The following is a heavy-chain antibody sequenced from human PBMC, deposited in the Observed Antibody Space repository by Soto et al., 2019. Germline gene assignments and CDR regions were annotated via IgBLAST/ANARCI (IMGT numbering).Heavy chain of an antibody. J-gene: IGHJ5*02. CDR2: IYYSGST. Sequence: QVQLQESGPGLVKPSQTLSLTCTVSGGSISSGDYYWSWIRQPPGKGLEWIGNIYYSGSTYYNPSLKSRVTIQGDTSKNQFSLKLRSVTAADTAVYYCARERPDGSRLDPWGQGTLVTVSS. V-gene: IGHV4-30-4*01. CDR3: ARERPDGSRLDP. D-gene: IGHD6-13*01. CDR1: GGSISSGDYY.